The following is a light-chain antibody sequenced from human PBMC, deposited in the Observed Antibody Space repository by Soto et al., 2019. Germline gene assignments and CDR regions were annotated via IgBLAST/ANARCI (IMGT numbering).Light chain of an antibody. V-gene: IGKV3-20*01. Sequence: ELVLTQSPGTLSLSPGERATLSCRASQSVSSSYLAWYQQKPGQAPRLLIYGASSRATGIPDRFSGSGSGTDFPLTINRLEPEDSAVYYCQQYGSSITFGQGTRLEIK. CDR3: QQYGSSIT. CDR2: GAS. CDR1: QSVSSSY. J-gene: IGKJ5*01.